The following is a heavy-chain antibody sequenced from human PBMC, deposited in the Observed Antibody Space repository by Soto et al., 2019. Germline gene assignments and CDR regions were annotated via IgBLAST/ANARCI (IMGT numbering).Heavy chain of an antibody. J-gene: IGHJ4*02. Sequence: SETLSLTCAVSGGSISSGGYSWSWIRQPPGKGLEWIGYIYHSGSTYYNPSLKSRVTISVDRSKNQFSLKLSSVTAADTAVYYCARGRRGRITMVRGVPYFDYWGQGTLVTVS. V-gene: IGHV4-30-2*01. CDR3: ARGRRGRITMVRGVPYFDY. CDR2: IYHSGST. D-gene: IGHD3-10*01. CDR1: GGSISSGGYS.